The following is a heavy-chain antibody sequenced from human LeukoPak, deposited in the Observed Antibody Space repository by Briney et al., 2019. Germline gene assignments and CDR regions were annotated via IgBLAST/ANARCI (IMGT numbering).Heavy chain of an antibody. D-gene: IGHD3-3*01. CDR3: ARRYYDFWSGYYPNWFDP. Sequence: SETLSLTCAVYGGSFSGYSWNWIRQPPVKGLEWIGEINHSGGTNYNPSLKSRVTISVDTSKKQFSLKLSSVTAADTAVYYCARRYYDFWSGYYPNWFDPWGQGTLVTVSS. V-gene: IGHV4-34*01. J-gene: IGHJ5*02. CDR2: INHSGGT. CDR1: GGSFSGYS.